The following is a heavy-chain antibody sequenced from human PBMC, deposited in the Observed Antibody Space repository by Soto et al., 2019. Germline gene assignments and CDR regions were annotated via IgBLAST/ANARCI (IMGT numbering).Heavy chain of an antibody. D-gene: IGHD3-22*01. V-gene: IGHV3-33*01. CDR2: IWYDGTQK. Sequence: GGSLRLSCEASGFTFNTYSMHWVRQPPGKGLEWLAAIWYDGTQKYYADSVKGRFIISRDNSKKTLYLEMNSLRSEDTAVYYCARGDDSSGYWGQGTLVTVSS. J-gene: IGHJ4*02. CDR3: ARGDDSSGY. CDR1: GFTFNTYS.